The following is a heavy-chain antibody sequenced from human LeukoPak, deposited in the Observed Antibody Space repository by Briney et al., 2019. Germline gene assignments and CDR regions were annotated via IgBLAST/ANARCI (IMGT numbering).Heavy chain of an antibody. J-gene: IGHJ4*02. CDR1: GGSISSSSYY. CDR3: ARRRYDASGYYPSRGRYFDY. Sequence: SETLSLTCTVSGGSISSSSYYWGWVRQSPGKGLEWIGNIYSSGNTYYNASLKSRVTMYIDTSKNQFSLELTSVTAADTAVYYCARRRYDASGYYPSRGRYFDYWGQGTLVTVSS. D-gene: IGHD3-22*01. V-gene: IGHV4-39*01. CDR2: IYSSGNT.